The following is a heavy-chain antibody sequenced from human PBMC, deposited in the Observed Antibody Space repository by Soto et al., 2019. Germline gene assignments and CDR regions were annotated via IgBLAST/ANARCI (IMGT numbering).Heavy chain of an antibody. CDR3: AREGDYYDSSPRGFDP. Sequence: PSETLSLTCTVSGGSISSYYCSWIRQPAGKGLEWIGRIYTSGSTNYNPSLKSRVTMSVDTSKNQFSLKLSSVTAADTAVYYCAREGDYYDSSPRGFDPWGQGTLVTVSS. D-gene: IGHD3-22*01. CDR1: GGSISSYY. J-gene: IGHJ5*02. CDR2: IYTSGST. V-gene: IGHV4-4*07.